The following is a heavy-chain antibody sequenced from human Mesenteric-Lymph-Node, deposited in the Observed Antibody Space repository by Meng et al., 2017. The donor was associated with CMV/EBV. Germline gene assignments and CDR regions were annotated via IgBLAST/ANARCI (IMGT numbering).Heavy chain of an antibody. CDR3: ARESVRQDIVVVPAATNY. J-gene: IGHJ4*02. CDR1: FNGYY. D-gene: IGHD2-2*01. Sequence: FNGYYMHWVRQAPGQWLEWMGRINPNSGGTNYAQKFQGRVTMTRDTSISTAYMELSRLRSDDTAVYYCARESVRQDIVVVPAATNYWGQGTLVTVSS. V-gene: IGHV1-2*06. CDR2: INPNSGGT.